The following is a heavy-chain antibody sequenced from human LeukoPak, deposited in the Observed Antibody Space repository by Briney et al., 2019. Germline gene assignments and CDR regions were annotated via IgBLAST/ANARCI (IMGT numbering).Heavy chain of an antibody. D-gene: IGHD5-18*01. V-gene: IGHV4-34*01. CDR3: ARGRYSYGDNWFDP. CDR2: IDHSGST. Sequence: SETLSLTCAVYGGSFSGYYWSWIRQPPGKGLEWIGEIDHSGSTNYNPSLKSRVTISVDTSKNQFSLKLSSVTAADTAVYYCARGRYSYGDNWFDPWGQGTLVTVSS. CDR1: GGSFSGYY. J-gene: IGHJ5*02.